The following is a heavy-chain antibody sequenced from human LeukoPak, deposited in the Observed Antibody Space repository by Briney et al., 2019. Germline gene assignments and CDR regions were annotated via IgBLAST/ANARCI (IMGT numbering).Heavy chain of an antibody. CDR2: ISGSGGST. V-gene: IGHV3-23*01. D-gene: IGHD2-2*01. CDR3: ARSFGIVVVPAAILDY. J-gene: IGHJ4*02. CDR1: GFTFSNAW. Sequence: PGGSLRLSCAASGFTFSNAWMSWVRQAPGKGLEWVSAISGSGGSTYYADSVKGRFTISRDNSKNTLYLQMNSLRAEDTAVYYCARSFGIVVVPAAILDYWGQGTLVTVSS.